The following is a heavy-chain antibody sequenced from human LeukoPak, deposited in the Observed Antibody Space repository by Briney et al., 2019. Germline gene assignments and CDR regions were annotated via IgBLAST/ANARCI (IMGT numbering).Heavy chain of an antibody. D-gene: IGHD6-13*01. J-gene: IGHJ5*02. CDR2: ISYDGSNK. Sequence: GGSLRLSCAASGFTFSSYAMHWVRQAPGKGLEWVAVISYDGSNKYYADSVKGRFTISRDNSKNTLYLQMNSLRAEDTAVYYCAREGQQQLARGNWFDPWGQGTLVTVSS. CDR1: GFTFSSYA. CDR3: AREGQQQLARGNWFDP. V-gene: IGHV3-30-3*01.